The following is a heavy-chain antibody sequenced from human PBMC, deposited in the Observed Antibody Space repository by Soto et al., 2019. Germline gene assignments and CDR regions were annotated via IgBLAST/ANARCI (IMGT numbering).Heavy chain of an antibody. V-gene: IGHV4-34*01. J-gene: IGHJ6*03. D-gene: IGHD3-10*01. CDR3: ARRGRKYYYYYMDV. CDR2: INHSGST. CDR1: GGSFSGYY. Sequence: PSETLSLTCAVYGGSFSGYYWSWIRQPPGKGLEWIGEINHSGSTNYNPSLKSRVTISVDTSKNQFSLKLSSVTAADTAVYYCARRGRKYYYYYMDVWGKGTTVTVSS.